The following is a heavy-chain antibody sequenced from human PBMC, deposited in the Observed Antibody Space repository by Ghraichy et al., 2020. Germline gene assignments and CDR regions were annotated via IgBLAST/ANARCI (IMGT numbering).Heavy chain of an antibody. CDR3: AREGLYSSSSSYYYYGMDV. Sequence: ASVKVSCKASGYTFTSYGISWVRQAPGQGLEWMGWISAYNGNTNYAQKLQGRVTMTTDTSTSTAYMELRSLRSDDTAVYYCAREGLYSSSSSYYYYGMDVWGQGTTVTVSS. CDR1: GYTFTSYG. J-gene: IGHJ6*02. V-gene: IGHV1-18*01. D-gene: IGHD6-6*01. CDR2: ISAYNGNT.